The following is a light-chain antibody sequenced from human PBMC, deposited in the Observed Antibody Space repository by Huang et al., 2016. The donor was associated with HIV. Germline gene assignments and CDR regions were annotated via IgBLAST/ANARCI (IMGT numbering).Light chain of an antibody. V-gene: IGKV3-11*01. Sequence: EIVLTQYPATVSLSPGERATLSCRSSQSVSRSLAWYKQKTVKATRLLIYDASNRASGIPARFSGSGSGTDFTLTISSLELEDCAVYYCQQRSNWPRITFGQGTRLEIK. CDR2: DAS. CDR1: QSVSRS. J-gene: IGKJ5*01. CDR3: QQRSNWPRIT.